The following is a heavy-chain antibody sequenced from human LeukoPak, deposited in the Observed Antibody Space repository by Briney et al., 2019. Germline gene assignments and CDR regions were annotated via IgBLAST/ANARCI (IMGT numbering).Heavy chain of an antibody. CDR2: ISSNGDIT. V-gene: IGHV3-64*02. D-gene: IGHD5-24*01. J-gene: IGHJ2*01. CDR1: GFTFSSYA. CDR3: ARGADGYIYRSWYFDL. Sequence: PGGSLRLSCAASGFTFSSYAMHWVRQAPGKGLDYVSAISSNGDITYYADSVKGRFTISRDNSKNTLYLQMGSLRAEDMAVYYCARGADGYIYRSWYFDLWGRGTLVTVSS.